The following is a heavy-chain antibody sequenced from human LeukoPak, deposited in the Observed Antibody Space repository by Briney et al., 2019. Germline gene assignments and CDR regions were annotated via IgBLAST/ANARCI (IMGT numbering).Heavy chain of an antibody. D-gene: IGHD6-19*01. V-gene: IGHV3-30*18. CDR1: GFTFSSYG. CDR3: AKDTGTYTSGIDY. J-gene: IGHJ4*02. CDR2: ISHDGSNE. Sequence: GGSLRLSCAASGFTFSSYGMHWVRQDPGGGLEWVAVISHDGSNEYYADSVKGRFTISRDNSKNTLYVQMNSLRAEDTAVYYCAKDTGTYTSGIDYWGQGTLVTVSS.